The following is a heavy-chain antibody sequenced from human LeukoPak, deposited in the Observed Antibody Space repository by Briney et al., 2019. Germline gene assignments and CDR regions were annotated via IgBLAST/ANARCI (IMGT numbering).Heavy chain of an antibody. CDR3: ATLYSSGVFDP. CDR1: GGSISSSSYY. J-gene: IGHJ5*02. V-gene: IGHV4-39*01. CDR2: IYYSGST. Sequence: SETLSLTCTVYGGSISSSSYYWGWIRQPPGKGLEWIGSIYYSGSTYYNPSLKSRVTISVDTSKNQFSLKLSSVTAADTAVYYCATLYSSGVFDPWGQGTLVTVSS. D-gene: IGHD6-19*01.